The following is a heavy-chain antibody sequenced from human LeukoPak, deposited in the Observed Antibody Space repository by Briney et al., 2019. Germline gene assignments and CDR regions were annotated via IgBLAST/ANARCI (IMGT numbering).Heavy chain of an antibody. CDR2: INPNSGGT. D-gene: IGHD4-17*01. CDR1: GYTFTIYG. J-gene: IGHJ4*02. V-gene: IGHV1-2*02. Sequence: ASVKVSCKASGYTFTIYGIGWVRQAPGQGLEWMGWINPNSGGTNYAQKFQGRVTMTRDTSISTAYMELSRLRSDDTAVYYCASRSRYGDYYDYWGQGTLVTVSS. CDR3: ASRSRYGDYYDY.